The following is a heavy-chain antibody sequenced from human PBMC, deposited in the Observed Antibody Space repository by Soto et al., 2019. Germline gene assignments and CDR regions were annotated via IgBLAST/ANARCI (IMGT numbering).Heavy chain of an antibody. CDR1: GYTFTSYG. V-gene: IGHV1-18*04. D-gene: IGHD3-3*01. Sequence: ASVKVSCKASGYTFTSYGISWVRQAPGQGLEWMGWISAYNGNTNYAQKLQGRVTITADKSTSTAYMELSSLRSEDTAVYYCARESSHYDFWSGYYKGPRYYYYYYGMDVWGQGTTVTVSS. J-gene: IGHJ6*02. CDR2: ISAYNGNT. CDR3: ARESSHYDFWSGYYKGPRYYYYYYGMDV.